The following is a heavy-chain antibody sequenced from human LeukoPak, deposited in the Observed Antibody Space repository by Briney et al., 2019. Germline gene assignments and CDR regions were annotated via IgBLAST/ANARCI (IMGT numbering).Heavy chain of an antibody. CDR2: IYYSGST. CDR3: AKSNGYGLVDI. CDR1: GGSIISYY. D-gene: IGHD3-10*01. Sequence: PSETLSLTCTVSGGSIISYYWSWIRQPPGKGVEWIGYIYYSGSTNYNPSLKSRVTISVDTSKNQFSLRLNSVTAADTAVYYCAKSNGYGLVDIWGQGTMVTVSS. J-gene: IGHJ3*02. V-gene: IGHV4-59*08.